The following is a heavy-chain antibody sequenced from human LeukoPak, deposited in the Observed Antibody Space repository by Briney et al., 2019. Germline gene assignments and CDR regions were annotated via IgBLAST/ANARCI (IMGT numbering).Heavy chain of an antibody. CDR3: AKAETYYYDSSGYLDY. CDR2: ISGSGGST. J-gene: IGHJ4*02. Sequence: PGGSLRLSCAASGFTFSSYAMSWVRQAPGQGLEWVSAISGSGGSTYYADSVKGRFTISRDNSKNTLYLQMNSLRAEDTAVYYCAKAETYYYDSSGYLDYWGQGTLVTVSS. V-gene: IGHV3-23*01. CDR1: GFTFSSYA. D-gene: IGHD3-22*01.